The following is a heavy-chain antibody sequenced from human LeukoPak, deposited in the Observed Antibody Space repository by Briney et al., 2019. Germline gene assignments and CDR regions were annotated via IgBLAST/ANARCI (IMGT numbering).Heavy chain of an antibody. CDR2: IYYSGST. J-gene: IGHJ4*02. CDR1: GGSISSGDYY. V-gene: IGHV4-31*11. Sequence: PSETLSLTCAVSGGSISSGDYYWSWIRQHPGKGLEWIGYIYYSGSTNYNPSLKSRVTISVDTSKNQFSLKLSSVTAADTAVYYCARSGYSNFDYWGQGTLVTVSS. D-gene: IGHD3-3*01. CDR3: ARSGYSNFDY.